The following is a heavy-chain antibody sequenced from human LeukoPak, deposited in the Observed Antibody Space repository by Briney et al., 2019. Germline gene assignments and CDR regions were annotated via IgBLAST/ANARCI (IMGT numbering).Heavy chain of an antibody. CDR1: GGSISSGGYY. CDR2: IYYSGST. D-gene: IGHD4-11*01. V-gene: IGHV4-31*03. CDR3: ARDLSVISAKGSAFDI. J-gene: IGHJ3*02. Sequence: SETLSLTCTVSGGSISSGGYYWSWIRQPPGKGLEWIGYIYYSGSTYYNPPLKSRVTISVDTSKNQFSLKLSSVTAADTAVYYCARDLSVISAKGSAFDIWGQGTMVTVSS.